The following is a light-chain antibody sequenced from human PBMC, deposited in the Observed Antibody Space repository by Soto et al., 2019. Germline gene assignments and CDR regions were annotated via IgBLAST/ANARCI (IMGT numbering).Light chain of an antibody. Sequence: DIPMTQSPASLSASVGDRVTITCRASQSSSSYLNGYQQKPGKAPKLLIYAASTLHSGGPSRFSGSGSGTDFTLTISTLQSEDFATYYCQQIYNSPRTFGQGTRLEIK. V-gene: IGKV1-39*01. CDR1: QSSSSY. CDR2: AAS. CDR3: QQIYNSPRT. J-gene: IGKJ2*02.